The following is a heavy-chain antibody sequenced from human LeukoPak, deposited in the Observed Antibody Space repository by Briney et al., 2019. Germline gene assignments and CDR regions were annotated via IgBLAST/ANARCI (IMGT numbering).Heavy chain of an antibody. CDR2: IQNDGSNE. Sequence: PWGSLRLSCAASRFTFSSYSMNWVRQAPGKGLECVAYIQNDGSNEQYADSVKGRFSISRDSSKNILYLQMNSLRAEDTAVYYCAKDRCSNGIGCYYYYMDVWGKGTTVTISS. J-gene: IGHJ6*03. V-gene: IGHV3-30*02. CDR3: AKDRCSNGIGCYYYYMDV. D-gene: IGHD2-8*01. CDR1: RFTFSSYS.